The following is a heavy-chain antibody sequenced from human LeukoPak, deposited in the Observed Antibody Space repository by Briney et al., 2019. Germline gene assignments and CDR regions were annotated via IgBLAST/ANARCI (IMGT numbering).Heavy chain of an antibody. J-gene: IGHJ4*02. Sequence: GGSLRLSCAASGFSFSNSAMNWVRQAPGKGLEWVSVIYTGGSTYYADSVKGRFTISRDNSKNTLYLQMNSLRAEDTAVYYCARDSGYISDYWGQGTLVTVSS. D-gene: IGHD1-1*01. CDR3: ARDSGYISDY. CDR1: GFSFSNSA. V-gene: IGHV3-66*01. CDR2: IYTGGST.